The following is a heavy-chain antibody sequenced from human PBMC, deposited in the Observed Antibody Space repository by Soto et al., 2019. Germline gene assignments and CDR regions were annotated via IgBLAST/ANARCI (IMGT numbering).Heavy chain of an antibody. CDR1: GGSISSYY. Sequence: SETLSLTCTVSGGSISSYYWSWIRQPPGKGLEWIGYIYYSGSTNYNPSLKSRVTISVDTSKNQFSLKLSSVTAADTAVYCCARDQRDSSSWLTGFDPWGQGTLVTVSS. CDR3: ARDQRDSSSWLTGFDP. CDR2: IYYSGST. D-gene: IGHD6-13*01. J-gene: IGHJ5*02. V-gene: IGHV4-59*01.